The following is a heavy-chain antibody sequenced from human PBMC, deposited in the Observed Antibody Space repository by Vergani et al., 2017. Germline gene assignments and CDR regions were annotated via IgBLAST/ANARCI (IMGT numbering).Heavy chain of an antibody. Sequence: EVQLVESGGGLVQPGGSLRLSCAASGFTFSSYTMNWVRQAPGKGLEWVSFISGSSSTMYYADSVKGRFTISRDNAKNSLYLQMNSLRDEDTAVYYCARDDNVAGTPDYWGEGTLVTASS. J-gene: IGHJ4*02. D-gene: IGHD6-19*01. CDR2: ISGSSSTM. CDR1: GFTFSSYT. V-gene: IGHV3-48*02. CDR3: ARDDNVAGTPDY.